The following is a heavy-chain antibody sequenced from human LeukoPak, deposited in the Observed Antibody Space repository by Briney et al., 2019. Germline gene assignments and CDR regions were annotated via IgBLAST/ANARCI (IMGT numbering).Heavy chain of an antibody. J-gene: IGHJ4*02. D-gene: IGHD3-22*01. CDR3: ARDTRSYYDSSGYYDY. V-gene: IGHV4-59*01. Sequence: GSLRLSCAASGFTFSSYAMSWVRQPPGKGLEWIGYIYYSGSTNYNPSLKSRVTISVDTSKNQFSLKLSSVTAADTAVYYCARDTRSYYDSSGYYDYWGQGTLVTVSS. CDR1: GFTFSSYA. CDR2: IYYSGST.